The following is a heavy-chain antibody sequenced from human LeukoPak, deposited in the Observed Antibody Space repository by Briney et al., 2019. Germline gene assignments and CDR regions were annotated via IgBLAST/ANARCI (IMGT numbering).Heavy chain of an antibody. D-gene: IGHD2-15*01. CDR1: GFTVSSNY. CDR3: AKEGRDCSGGSCYDDY. CDR2: ISGSGGST. Sequence: GGSLRLSCAASGFTVSSNYMSWVRQAPGKGLEWVSAISGSGGSTYYADSVKGRFTISRDNSKNTLYLQMNSLRAEDTAVYYCAKEGRDCSGGSCYDDYWGQGTLVTVSS. J-gene: IGHJ4*02. V-gene: IGHV3-23*01.